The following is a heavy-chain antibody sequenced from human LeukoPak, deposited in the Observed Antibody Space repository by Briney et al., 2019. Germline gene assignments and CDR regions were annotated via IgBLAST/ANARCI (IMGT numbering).Heavy chain of an antibody. CDR1: GGSISSYY. J-gene: IGHJ6*03. CDR3: ARQAQGGSSANYYYYYMDV. V-gene: IGHV4-4*09. D-gene: IGHD6-6*01. CDR2: IYTSGST. Sequence: PSETLSLTCTVSGGSISSYYWSWIRQPPGKGLEWIGYIYTSGSTNYNPSLKSRVTISVDTSKNQFSLKLSSVTAADTAVYYCARQAQGGSSANYYYYYMDVWGKGTTVTVSS.